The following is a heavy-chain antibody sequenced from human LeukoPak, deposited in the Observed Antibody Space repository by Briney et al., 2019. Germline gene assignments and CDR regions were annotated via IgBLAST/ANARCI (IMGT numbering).Heavy chain of an antibody. J-gene: IGHJ4*02. CDR2: IYSSGYT. V-gene: IGHV3-66*01. CDR3: ARWIYDTLTGYPSLDY. D-gene: IGHD3-9*01. CDR1: GFSVTNDF. Sequence: GGSLRLSCAVSGFSVTNDFMTWVRQAPGKGLNWVSVIYSSGYTVYAGSVKGRFTISRDNSKNTVFLEMKSLRAEDTAVYYCARWIYDTLTGYPSLDYWGQGTLVTVSS.